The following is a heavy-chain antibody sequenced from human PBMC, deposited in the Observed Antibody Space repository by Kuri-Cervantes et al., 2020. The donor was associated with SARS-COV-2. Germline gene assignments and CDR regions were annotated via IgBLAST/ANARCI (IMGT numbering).Heavy chain of an antibody. D-gene: IGHD2-15*01. J-gene: IGHJ4*02. CDR3: ARGIVVVVAAMGYFDY. CDR1: GYTFTNYG. Sequence: ASGKVSCKASGYTFTNYGISWVRQAPGQGLEWMGWINGYNDNTKYAQKLQGRVTMTTDTSTSTAYMELRSLRSDDTAVYYCARGIVVVVAAMGYFDYWGQGTLVTVSS. V-gene: IGHV1-18*04. CDR2: INGYNDNT.